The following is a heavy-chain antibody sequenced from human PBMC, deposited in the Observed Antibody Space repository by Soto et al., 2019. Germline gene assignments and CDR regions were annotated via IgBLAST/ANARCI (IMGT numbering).Heavy chain of an antibody. J-gene: IGHJ3*02. V-gene: IGHV3-72*01. Sequence: EVQLVESGGGLVQPGGSLRLSCAASGFTFSDHYMDWVRQAPGKGLEWVGRTRNKANSYTTEYAASVKGRFTISRDDSKNSLYLRMNSLKTEDTAVYYCARESNWGPEDAFDIWGQGTMGTVSS. D-gene: IGHD7-27*01. CDR3: ARESNWGPEDAFDI. CDR2: TRNKANSYTT. CDR1: GFTFSDHY.